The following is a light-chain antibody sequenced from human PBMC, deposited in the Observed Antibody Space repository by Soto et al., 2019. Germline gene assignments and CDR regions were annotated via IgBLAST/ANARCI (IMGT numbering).Light chain of an antibody. CDR2: ENN. CDR3: GTWDSSLSAVV. CDR1: SSHIGNNY. J-gene: IGLJ2*01. Sequence: QSVLTQPPSVSAAPGQKVTISCSGSSSHIGNNYVSWYQQLPGTAPKLLIYENNKRPSGIPDRFSGSKSGTSATLGITGLQTGDEADYYCGTWDSSLSAVVFGGGTKVTVL. V-gene: IGLV1-51*02.